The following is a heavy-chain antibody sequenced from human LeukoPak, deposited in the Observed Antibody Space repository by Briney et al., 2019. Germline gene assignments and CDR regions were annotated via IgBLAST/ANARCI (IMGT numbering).Heavy chain of an antibody. CDR2: INPRGST. CDR1: GGSISSSSYY. CDR3: ARRRLGYYFDY. V-gene: IGHV4-39*01. J-gene: IGHJ4*02. D-gene: IGHD5-24*01. Sequence: SETLSLTCTVSGGSISSSSYYWGWIRQPPGKGLEWIGEINPRGSTNYNPSLKSRVTLSADTSKNQFSLTLNSVTAADTAVYYCARRRLGYYFDYWGQGTLVTVSS.